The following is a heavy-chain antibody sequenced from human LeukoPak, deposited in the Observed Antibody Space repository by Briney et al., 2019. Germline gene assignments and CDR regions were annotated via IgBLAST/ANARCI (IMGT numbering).Heavy chain of an antibody. J-gene: IGHJ4*02. CDR3: ARVGYSSGWYTLGNDY. CDR2: INPNSGGT. Sequence: ASVKVSCKDSGYTFTGYYMHWVRQAPGQGVEWMGWINPNSGGTNYAQKFQGRVTMTRDTAISTAYMELSRLRSDDTAVYYCARVGYSSGWYTLGNDYWGQGTLVTVSS. V-gene: IGHV1-2*02. D-gene: IGHD6-19*01. CDR1: GYTFTGYY.